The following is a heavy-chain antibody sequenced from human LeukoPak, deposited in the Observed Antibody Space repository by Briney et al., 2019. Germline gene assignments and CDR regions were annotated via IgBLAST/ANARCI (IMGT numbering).Heavy chain of an antibody. J-gene: IGHJ4*02. V-gene: IGHV4-59*01. D-gene: IGHD5-18*01. CDR1: GGSISDYY. CDR2: IYHIGST. CDR3: ARDRGDPHTRGGGYSYGFDY. Sequence: SETLSLTCTISGGSISDYYWTWIRQPPGKGLEWIGYIYHIGSTNYSPSLKSRVTISLDTSKNQFSLRLRSVTAADTAVYYCARDRGDPHTRGGGYSYGFDYWGQGTLVTVSS.